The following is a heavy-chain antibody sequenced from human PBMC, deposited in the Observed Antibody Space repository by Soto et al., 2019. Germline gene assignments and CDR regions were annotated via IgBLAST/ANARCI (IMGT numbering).Heavy chain of an antibody. V-gene: IGHV1-69*13. J-gene: IGHJ6*02. Sequence: SVKVSCKASGGTFSSYAISWVRQAPGQGLEWMGGIIPIFGTANYAQKFQGRVTITADESTSTAYMELSSLRSEDTAVYYCAREDYGGNSLDPHPYGMDVWGQGTTVTVSS. CDR2: IIPIFGTA. CDR3: AREDYGGNSLDPHPYGMDV. D-gene: IGHD4-17*01. CDR1: GGTFSSYA.